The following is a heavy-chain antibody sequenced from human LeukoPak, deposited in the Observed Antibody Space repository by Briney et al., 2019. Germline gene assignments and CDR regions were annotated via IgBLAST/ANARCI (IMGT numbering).Heavy chain of an antibody. CDR2: ISSSGSTI. J-gene: IGHJ4*02. CDR1: GFTFSSYS. D-gene: IGHD1-26*01. Sequence: GGSLRLSCAASGFTFSSYSMNWVRQAPGKGLEWVSYISSSGSTIYYPDSVKGRFTISRDNAKNSLYLQMNSLRAEDTAVYYCARAVYSGSSTWGQGTLVTVSS. CDR3: ARAVYSGSST. V-gene: IGHV3-48*04.